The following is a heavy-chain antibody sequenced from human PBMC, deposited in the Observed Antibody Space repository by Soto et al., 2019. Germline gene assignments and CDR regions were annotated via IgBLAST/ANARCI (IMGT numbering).Heavy chain of an antibody. CDR3: AKGRGSGWAWYFDN. D-gene: IGHD6-19*01. CDR2: ISDTGAST. J-gene: IGHJ4*02. V-gene: IGHV3-23*01. Sequence: GFLSLYCAPSGFSFKESAMDWVRQAPGKGLEWVASISDTGASTWYTESVRGRLSISRDNSKNTLYLQMNSLRGEDTAVYYCAKGRGSGWAWYFDNWGQGTLVTVSS. CDR1: GFSFKESA.